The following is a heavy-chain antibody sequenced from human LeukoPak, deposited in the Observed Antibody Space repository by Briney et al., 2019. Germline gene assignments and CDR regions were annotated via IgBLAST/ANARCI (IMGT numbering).Heavy chain of an antibody. Sequence: SETLSLTCTVYGGSISSYYLSWIRQPPGKGLEWIGYIYYSGSTNYNPSLKSRVTISVDTSKNQFSLKLSSVTAADTAVYYCARDEKVYYYDSSGYQAGFDPWGQGTLVTVSS. V-gene: IGHV4-59*01. CDR1: GGSISSYY. D-gene: IGHD3-22*01. CDR3: ARDEKVYYYDSSGYQAGFDP. CDR2: IYYSGST. J-gene: IGHJ5*02.